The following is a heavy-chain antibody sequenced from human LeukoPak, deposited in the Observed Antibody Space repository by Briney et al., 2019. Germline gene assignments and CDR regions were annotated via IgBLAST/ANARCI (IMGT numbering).Heavy chain of an antibody. CDR3: ARGGGLDV. CDR1: GFTFSNCA. Sequence: GGSLRLSCAASGFTFSNCALHWARQAPGKGLEWVASINHNGNVNYYVDSVKGRFTISRDNAKNSLYLQMSNLRAEDTAVYFCARGGGLDVWGQGATVTVSS. D-gene: IGHD3-16*01. J-gene: IGHJ6*02. CDR2: INHNGNVN. V-gene: IGHV3-7*03.